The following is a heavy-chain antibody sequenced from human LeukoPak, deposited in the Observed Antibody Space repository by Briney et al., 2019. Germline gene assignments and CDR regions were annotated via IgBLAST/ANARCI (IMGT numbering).Heavy chain of an antibody. CDR1: GFTFSSYA. J-gene: IGHJ4*02. CDR3: ARDKAVGPTLLDY. Sequence: GRSLRLSCAASGFTFSSYAMHWVRQAPGKGPEWVANIKQDGSEIYYVDSVKGRFTISRDNAKNSLYLQMNSLRAEDTAVYYCARDKAVGPTLLDYWGQGTLVTVSS. D-gene: IGHD1-26*01. CDR2: IKQDGSEI. V-gene: IGHV3-7*01.